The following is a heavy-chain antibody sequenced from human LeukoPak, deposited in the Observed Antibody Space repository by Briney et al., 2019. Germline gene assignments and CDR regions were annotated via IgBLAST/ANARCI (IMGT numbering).Heavy chain of an antibody. V-gene: IGHV1-2*02. D-gene: IGHD3-10*01. Sequence: ASVKLSCKTSGYTFTGYYIHWVRQAPGQGLEWMGWINPNSGGTNYAQKFQGRVTMTRDTSINTAYMDLSRLRSDDTAVYYCARPLKVTMIRGAAFRASSDFDPWGQGTLVTVSS. CDR2: INPNSGGT. CDR3: ARPLKVTMIRGAAFRASSDFDP. CDR1: GYTFTGYY. J-gene: IGHJ5*02.